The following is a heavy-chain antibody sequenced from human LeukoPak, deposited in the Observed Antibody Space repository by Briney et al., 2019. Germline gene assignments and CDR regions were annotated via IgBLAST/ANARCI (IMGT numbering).Heavy chain of an antibody. Sequence: ASVKVSCKASGGTFSSYAISWVRQAPGQGLEWMGGIIPIFGTANYAQKFQGRVTITTDESTSTAYMELSSLRSEDTAVYYCARGVDIVVVPAAQKRYYYYYMDVWGKGTTVTVSS. V-gene: IGHV1-69*05. J-gene: IGHJ6*03. D-gene: IGHD2-2*01. CDR3: ARGVDIVVVPAAQKRYYYYYMDV. CDR1: GGTFSSYA. CDR2: IIPIFGTA.